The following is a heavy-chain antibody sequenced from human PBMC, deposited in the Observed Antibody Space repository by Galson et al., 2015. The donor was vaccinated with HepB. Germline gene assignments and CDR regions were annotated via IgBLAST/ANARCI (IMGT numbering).Heavy chain of an antibody. CDR2: IIPIFGTA. CDR1: GGTCSSYA. J-gene: IGHJ4*02. CDR3: ARVGFQTGDAGCSYWPDY. Sequence: SVKVSCKASGGTCSSYAISWVRQAPGQGLEWMGGIIPIFGTANYAQKFQGRVRITADESTSTAYMEMSSLRSEDTAVYYCARVGFQTGDAGCSYWPDYWGQVTLVTVSS. D-gene: IGHD7-27*01. V-gene: IGHV1-69*13.